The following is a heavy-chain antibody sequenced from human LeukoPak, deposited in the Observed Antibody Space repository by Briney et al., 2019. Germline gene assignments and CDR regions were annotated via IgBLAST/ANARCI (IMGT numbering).Heavy chain of an antibody. CDR2: IIPILGIA. Sequence: SVKVSRKACVGIFRSYTISWVRQARGQAREWMGRIIPILGIAQYAQKLQGRVTITADKSTSTAYMELSSLRSEDTAVYYCARDFGRVLYCSGGSCYPRHYGMDVWGQGTTVTVSS. V-gene: IGHV1-69*04. CDR1: VGIFRSYT. J-gene: IGHJ6*02. D-gene: IGHD2-15*01. CDR3: ARDFGRVLYCSGGSCYPRHYGMDV.